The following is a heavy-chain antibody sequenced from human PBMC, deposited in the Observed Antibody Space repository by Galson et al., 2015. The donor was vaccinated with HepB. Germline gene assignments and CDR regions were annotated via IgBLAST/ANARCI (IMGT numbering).Heavy chain of an antibody. Sequence: SLRLSCAASGFTFSSYSMNWVRQAPGKGLEWVSSISSSSSYIYYADSVKGRFTISRDNAKNSLYLQMNSLRAEDTAVYYCARGRGYCSSTSCYKEQWPDSPFAEPIDYWGQGTLVTVSS. CDR1: GFTFSSYS. V-gene: IGHV3-21*01. CDR2: ISSSSSYI. D-gene: IGHD2-2*02. CDR3: ARGRGYCSSTSCYKEQWPDSPFAEPIDY. J-gene: IGHJ4*02.